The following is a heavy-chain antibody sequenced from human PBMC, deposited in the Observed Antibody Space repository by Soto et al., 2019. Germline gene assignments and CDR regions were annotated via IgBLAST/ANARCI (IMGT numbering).Heavy chain of an antibody. D-gene: IGHD2-2*02. CDR1: GGSFSGYY. CDR3: ARSRLSTSCYNY. CDR2: INHSGST. J-gene: IGHJ4*02. Sequence: PSETLSLTCAVYGGSFSGYYWSWIRQPPGKGLEWIGEINHSGSTNYNPSLKSRVTISVDTSKNQFSLKLSSVTAADTAVYYCARSRLSTSCYNYWGQGTLVTVSS. V-gene: IGHV4-34*01.